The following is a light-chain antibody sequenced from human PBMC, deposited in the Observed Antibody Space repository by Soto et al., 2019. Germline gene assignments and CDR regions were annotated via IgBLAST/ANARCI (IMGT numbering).Light chain of an antibody. Sequence: EIVLTQSPGTLSLSPGERATLSCRASQSVSSSYLAWYQQKPGQAPRLLIYGASSRATGIPDRFSGSGSGKDFTLTINRLEAEDFAVYYFQPYWTFGQGTKVEIK. CDR3: QPYWT. V-gene: IGKV3-20*01. CDR1: QSVSSSY. CDR2: GAS. J-gene: IGKJ1*01.